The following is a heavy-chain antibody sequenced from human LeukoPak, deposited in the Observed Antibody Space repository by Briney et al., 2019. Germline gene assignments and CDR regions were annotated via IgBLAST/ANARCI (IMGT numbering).Heavy chain of an antibody. V-gene: IGHV4-59*01. J-gene: IGHJ4*02. CDR3: ARGLTIGYSYAPYYFDY. D-gene: IGHD5-18*01. Sequence: SVTLSLTCTVSGGSIRSYYWSWIRQPPGKGLEWIGYIYYSGSTNYNPSLKSRVTISVDTSKNQLSLKLNSVTAADTAVYYCARGLTIGYSYAPYYFDYWGQGTLVTVSS. CDR2: IYYSGST. CDR1: GGSIRSYY.